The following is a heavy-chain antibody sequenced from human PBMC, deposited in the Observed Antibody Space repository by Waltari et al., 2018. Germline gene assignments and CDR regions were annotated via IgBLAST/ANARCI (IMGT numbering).Heavy chain of an antibody. CDR1: GGSFRGYY. CDR3: ARGDGTGKYGY. CDR2: TPDSGRT. Sequence: QVQLQQWGAGLLKPSQTLSLTCAVYGGSFRGYYWCWIRLPPGKGLEWVGKTPDSGRTKDNPSLKSRSSISVDTSKNQFSLTVFSVTAADAAVYYCARGDGTGKYGYWGQGTRVTVSS. V-gene: IGHV4-34*02. D-gene: IGHD1-1*01. J-gene: IGHJ4*02.